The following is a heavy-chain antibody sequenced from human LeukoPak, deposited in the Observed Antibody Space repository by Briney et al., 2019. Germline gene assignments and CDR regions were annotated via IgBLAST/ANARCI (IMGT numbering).Heavy chain of an antibody. Sequence: SETLSLTCSVSNSSFTTYYWSWFRQPPGKGLEWIGFTYYSGHTNYNPSLKSRVALSIDTSKNQFTLNLRSVTAADTAMYYCTRVTIISGYWMDFDTWGQGTPVTVSS. CDR1: NSSFTTYY. D-gene: IGHD3-22*01. J-gene: IGHJ4*02. V-gene: IGHV4-59*01. CDR2: TYYSGHT. CDR3: TRVTIISGYWMDFDT.